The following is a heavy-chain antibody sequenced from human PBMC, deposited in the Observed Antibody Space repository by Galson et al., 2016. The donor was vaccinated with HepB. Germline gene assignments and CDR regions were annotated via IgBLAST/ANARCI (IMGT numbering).Heavy chain of an antibody. CDR2: ISSNDGRT. Sequence: SVKVSCKASGYSFNNYGITWVRQAPGQGLEWLGWISSNDGRTKITEKLQGRVSMTTDTYTATAYMELRSLTSGDTAMYYCARDGVAAGTTDFWGQGTLVTVSS. D-gene: IGHD1-1*01. J-gene: IGHJ4*02. CDR1: GYSFNNYG. V-gene: IGHV1-18*04. CDR3: ARDGVAAGTTDF.